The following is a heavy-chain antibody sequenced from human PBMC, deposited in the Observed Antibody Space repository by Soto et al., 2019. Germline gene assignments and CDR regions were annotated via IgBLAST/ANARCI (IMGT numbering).Heavy chain of an antibody. CDR3: TRRHCTAGGCYSDCEY. Sequence: EVQLVESGGGLVQPGGSLKLSCAASGFALSGFDVHWVRQPSGEGLVWVGRIKTNYESYATELAASVKSRFTIYRVDSNNTAYHDINSLVTDDTAVYYCTRRHCTAGGCYSDCEYWGQGSLVTVSS. CDR1: GFALSGFD. CDR2: IKTNYESYAT. J-gene: IGHJ4*02. V-gene: IGHV3-73*01. D-gene: IGHD2-15*01.